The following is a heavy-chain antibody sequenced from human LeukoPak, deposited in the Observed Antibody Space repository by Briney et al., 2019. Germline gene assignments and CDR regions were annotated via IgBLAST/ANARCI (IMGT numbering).Heavy chain of an antibody. CDR3: ARSTYDFWSGYSYNWFDP. D-gene: IGHD3-3*01. CDR2: IYTSGST. CDR1: GGSISSNSYY. J-gene: IGHJ5*02. Sequence: SETLSLTCTVSGGSISSNSYYWSWIRQPAGKGLEWIGRIYTSGSTNYNPSLKSRVTISVDTSKNQFSLKLSSVTAADTAVYYCARSTYDFWSGYSYNWFDPWGQGTLVTVSS. V-gene: IGHV4-61*02.